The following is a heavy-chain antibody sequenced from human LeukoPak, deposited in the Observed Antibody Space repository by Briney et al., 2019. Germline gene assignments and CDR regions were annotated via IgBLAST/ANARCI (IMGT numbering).Heavy chain of an antibody. Sequence: GGSLRLSCAASGFTFSSYWMNWARQAPGKGLEWVASINHNGNVNYYVDSVKGRFTISRDNAKNSLYLQMSNLRAEDTAVYYCARSVRGTNDYWGQGTLVTVSS. CDR2: INHNGNVN. CDR1: GFTFSSYW. V-gene: IGHV3-7*03. J-gene: IGHJ4*02. D-gene: IGHD3-16*01. CDR3: ARSVRGTNDY.